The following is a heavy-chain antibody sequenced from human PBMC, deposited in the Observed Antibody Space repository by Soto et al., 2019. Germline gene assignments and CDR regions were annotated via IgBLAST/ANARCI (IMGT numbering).Heavy chain of an antibody. CDR3: ARGGGIAALDY. CDR1: GGTFSSYT. CDR2: IIPILGIA. V-gene: IGHV1-69*02. Sequence: QVQLVQSGAEVKKPGSSVKVSCKASGGTFSSYTISWVRQAPGQGLEWMGRIIPILGIANYAQKFQGRVTITADKSTSTAYMELSSLRSEDAAVYYCARGGGIAALDYRGQGTLVTVSS. J-gene: IGHJ4*02. D-gene: IGHD6-13*01.